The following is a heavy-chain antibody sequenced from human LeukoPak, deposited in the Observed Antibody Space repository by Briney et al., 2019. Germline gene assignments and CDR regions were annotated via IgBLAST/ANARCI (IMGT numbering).Heavy chain of an antibody. Sequence: KPGGSLRLSCAASGFTFSSYSMNWVRQAPGKGLEWVSSISRSSSYIYYADSAKGRFTISRDNAKNSLYLQMNSLRAEDSAVYYCASVNIEAARWGQGTLVTVSS. D-gene: IGHD6-13*01. J-gene: IGHJ4*02. CDR2: ISRSSSYI. CDR3: ASVNIEAAR. CDR1: GFTFSSYS. V-gene: IGHV3-21*01.